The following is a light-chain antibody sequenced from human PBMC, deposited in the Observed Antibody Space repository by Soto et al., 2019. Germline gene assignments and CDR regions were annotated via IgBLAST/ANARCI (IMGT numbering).Light chain of an antibody. Sequence: QSVMTQPPSVSAAPGQKVTISCSGSSSNIGGNSVSWYQQLPGTAPKLLIYDDNKRPSGIPDRFSGSKSGTSATLGITGFQTGDEADYCCGSWDSSLSAYVFGTGTKSPS. CDR3: GSWDSSLSAYV. CDR2: DDN. V-gene: IGLV1-51*01. J-gene: IGLJ1*01. CDR1: SSNIGGNS.